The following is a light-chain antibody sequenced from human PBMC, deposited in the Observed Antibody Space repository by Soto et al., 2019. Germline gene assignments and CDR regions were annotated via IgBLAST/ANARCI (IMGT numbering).Light chain of an antibody. CDR3: SSYAGSYILGV. Sequence: QSALAQPRSVSGSPGQSVTLSCTGTSSDVGGYDFVSWYQQYPGKAPKLIIFDVNERTSGVPDRFSGSKSGISAYLTISGLQAEDEADYYCSSYAGSYILGVFGGGSKLTVL. CDR2: DVN. V-gene: IGLV2-11*01. J-gene: IGLJ3*02. CDR1: SSDVGGYDF.